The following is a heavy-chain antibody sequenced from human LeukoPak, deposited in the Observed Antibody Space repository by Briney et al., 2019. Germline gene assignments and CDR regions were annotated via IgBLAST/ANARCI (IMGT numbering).Heavy chain of an antibody. CDR2: IYYSGST. V-gene: IGHV4-59*08. J-gene: IGHJ3*02. Sequence: SETLSLTCTVSGGSISSYYWSWIRQPPGKGLEWIGYIYYSGSTNYNPSLKSRVTISVDTSKNQFSLKLSSVTAADTAVYYCARHPYYDYVWGSYPDAFDIWGQGTMVTVSS. D-gene: IGHD3-16*01. CDR3: ARHPYYDYVWGSYPDAFDI. CDR1: GGSISSYY.